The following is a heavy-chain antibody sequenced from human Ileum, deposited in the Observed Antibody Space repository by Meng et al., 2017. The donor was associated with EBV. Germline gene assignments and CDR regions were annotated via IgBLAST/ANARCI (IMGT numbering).Heavy chain of an antibody. D-gene: IGHD6-19*01. CDR3: AREVGQGWYYFDY. CDR2: INSNTGNS. J-gene: IGHJ4*02. V-gene: IGHV7-4-1*02. Sequence: HVQLGSPGSELRKTRAAVKVSCNASGYTCRSNAMSWGRQAPGQGLEWMGWINSNTGNSTYAQGFTGRFVFSLDTSVSTAYLHINSLKTEDTAVYYCAREVGQGWYYFDYWGQGTLVTVSS. CDR1: GYTCRSNA.